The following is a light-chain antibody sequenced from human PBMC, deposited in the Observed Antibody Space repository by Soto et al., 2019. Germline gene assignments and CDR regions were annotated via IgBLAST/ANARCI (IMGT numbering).Light chain of an antibody. J-gene: IGKJ1*01. Sequence: DIQITQSPSTLSASVGDRVTITCRASQAISSYLAWYQQRPGQAPKLLIFAASTLQSGVPSRFSGSGSATEFTLTISSLQPEDCATYYCQQLGSYPPWTFGQGTKVDIK. CDR1: QAISSY. CDR2: AAS. CDR3: QQLGSYPPWT. V-gene: IGKV1-9*01.